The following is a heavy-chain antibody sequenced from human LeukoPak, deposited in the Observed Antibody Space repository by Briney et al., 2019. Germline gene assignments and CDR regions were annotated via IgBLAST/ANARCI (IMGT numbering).Heavy chain of an antibody. CDR2: THYSGST. Sequence: KPSETLSLTCTVSGGSISSSYWTWIRQPPGKGLEWIGYTHYSGSTNYNPSLKSRVTISVDTSKNQLSLKLSSVTAADTAVYYCARDYYDSNGYYYGMDVWGQGATVTVSS. CDR1: GGSISSSY. D-gene: IGHD3-22*01. V-gene: IGHV4-59*01. J-gene: IGHJ6*02. CDR3: ARDYYDSNGYYYGMDV.